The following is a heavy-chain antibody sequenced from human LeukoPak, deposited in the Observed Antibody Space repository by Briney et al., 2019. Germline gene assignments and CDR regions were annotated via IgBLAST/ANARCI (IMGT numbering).Heavy chain of an antibody. CDR3: ARDRRDWDAFDI. V-gene: IGHV4-59*01. J-gene: IGHJ3*02. Sequence: SETLSLTCTVSGGSISSYYWSWIRQPPGKGLEWIEYIDYSGSTKYNPSLKSRVTISVDTSKNQFSLKLSSVTAADTAVYYCARDRRDWDAFDIWGQGTMVTVSS. CDR1: GGSISSYY. D-gene: IGHD2-21*02. CDR2: IDYSGST.